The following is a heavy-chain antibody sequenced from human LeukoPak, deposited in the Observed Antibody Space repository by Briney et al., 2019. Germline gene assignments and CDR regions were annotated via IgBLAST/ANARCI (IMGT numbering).Heavy chain of an antibody. D-gene: IGHD7-27*01. CDR2: MSPNSGNT. CDR3: ARTPPNWGADY. V-gene: IGHV1-8*01. CDR1: GYTFTNYD. Sequence: GASVKGSCKTSGYTFTNYDINWGGQAPGQGVEWMGWMSPNSGNTGYAQKFQGRVAMTMDTSIRTAYMELSSLRSEDTAVYYCARTPPNWGADYWGQGTLVTVSS. J-gene: IGHJ4*02.